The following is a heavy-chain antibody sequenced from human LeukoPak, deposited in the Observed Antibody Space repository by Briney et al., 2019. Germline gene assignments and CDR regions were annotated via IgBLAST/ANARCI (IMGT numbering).Heavy chain of an antibody. CDR3: ARHIGGGIEDMDV. CDR2: IYVTGT. Sequence: SETLSLTCTVSGGSIGTYYWSWIRQSPGKGLEWIGYIYVTGTRYNPYLQSRVTISVDTSRNQFFLKMSSVTAADTAVYYCARHIGGGIEDMDVWGKGTKVTVS. J-gene: IGHJ6*03. V-gene: IGHV4-59*08. CDR1: GGSIGTYY. D-gene: IGHD3-16*02.